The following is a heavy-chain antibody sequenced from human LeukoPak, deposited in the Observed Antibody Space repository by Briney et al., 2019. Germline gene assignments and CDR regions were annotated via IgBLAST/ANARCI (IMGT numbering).Heavy chain of an antibody. Sequence: SGTLSLTCGVSGGPISSTNWWSWVRQPPGQGLEWIGEISLSGVTNYNPSLKSRVTMSLDRSKNHLSLTLTSVTAADTAVYYCSRESGAFSPFGYWGQGTLVTVSS. V-gene: IGHV4-4*02. J-gene: IGHJ4*02. CDR1: GGPISSTNW. D-gene: IGHD1-26*01. CDR3: SRESGAFSPFGY. CDR2: ISLSGVT.